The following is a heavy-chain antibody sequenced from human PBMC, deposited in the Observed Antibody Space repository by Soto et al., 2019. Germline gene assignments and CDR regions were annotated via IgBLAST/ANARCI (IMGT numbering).Heavy chain of an antibody. CDR3: ARANVVVVAATRSVVYWFDP. D-gene: IGHD2-15*01. J-gene: IGHJ5*02. CDR1: GGSISSGGYS. CDR2: IYHSGST. Sequence: SETLSLTCAVSGGSISSGGYSWSWIRQPPGKGLEWIGYIYHSGSTYYNPSLKSRVTISVDRSKNQFSLKLSSVTAADTAVYYCARANVVVVAATRSVVYWFDPWGQGTLVTVSS. V-gene: IGHV4-30-2*01.